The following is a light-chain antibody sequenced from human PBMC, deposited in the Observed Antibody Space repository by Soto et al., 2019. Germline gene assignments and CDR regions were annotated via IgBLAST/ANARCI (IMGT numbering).Light chain of an antibody. Sequence: QSVLAQPASVSGSPGQSITISCTGTSSDVGAYNYVSWYHQHHPGNAPELIIYDVTDRPSGVSTRFSGSKSGNTASLTISGLQAEDEGDYYCSSYTTIKTVIFGGGTKLTVL. J-gene: IGLJ2*01. V-gene: IGLV2-14*01. CDR2: DVT. CDR3: SSYTTIKTVI. CDR1: SSDVGAYNY.